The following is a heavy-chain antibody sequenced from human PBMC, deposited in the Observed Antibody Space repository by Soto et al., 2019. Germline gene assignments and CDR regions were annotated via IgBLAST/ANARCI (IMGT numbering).Heavy chain of an antibody. V-gene: IGHV4-30-4*01. CDR3: ARGPSGDKVHY. D-gene: IGHD7-27*01. CDR2: ISYSGST. CDR1: GGSISSGNYY. J-gene: IGHJ4*02. Sequence: SETLSLTCTVSGGSISSGNYYWSWIRQPPGKGLEWIGFISYSGSTYYSTSLKSRVTISVDTSKSQFPLNLSFVTAADTAVYYCARGPSGDKVHYWGQGALVTVS.